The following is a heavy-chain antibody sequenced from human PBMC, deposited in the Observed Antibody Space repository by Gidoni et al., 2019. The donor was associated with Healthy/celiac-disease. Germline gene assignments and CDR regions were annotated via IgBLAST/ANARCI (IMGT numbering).Heavy chain of an antibody. D-gene: IGHD3-10*01. CDR2: ISGSVGST. V-gene: IGHV3-23*01. CDR1: GFTFSSYA. CDR3: AKDYYGSGSYPHPFDY. Sequence: EVQLLESGGGLVQPGGSLRLSCAASGFTFSSYAMSWVRQAPGKGLGWVSAISGSVGSTYYADSVKGRFTISRDNSKNTLYLQMNSLRAEDTAVYYCAKDYYGSGSYPHPFDYWGQGTLVTVSS. J-gene: IGHJ4*02.